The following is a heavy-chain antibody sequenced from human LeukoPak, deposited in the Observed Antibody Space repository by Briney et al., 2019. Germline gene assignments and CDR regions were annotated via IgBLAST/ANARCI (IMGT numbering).Heavy chain of an antibody. D-gene: IGHD1-26*01. V-gene: IGHV1-18*01. CDR1: GGTFSSYA. J-gene: IGHJ4*02. CDR2: ISAYNGNT. CDR3: ARVGGVLVGAIPDY. Sequence: GASVKVSCKASGGTFSSYAISWVRQAPGQGLEWMGWISAYNGNTNYAQKLQGRVTMTTDTSTSTAYMELRSLRSDDTAVYYCARVGGVLVGAIPDYWGQGTLVTVSP.